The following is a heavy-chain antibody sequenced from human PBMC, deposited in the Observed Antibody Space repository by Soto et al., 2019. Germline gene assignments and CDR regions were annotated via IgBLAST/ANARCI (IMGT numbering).Heavy chain of an antibody. CDR2: INHSGST. V-gene: IGHV4-34*01. CDR1: GGSFSGYY. D-gene: IGHD4-17*01. Sequence: SETLSLTCAVYGGSFSGYYWTWIRQPPGTGLEWIGEINHSGSTNYNPSLKSRVTISVDTSKNQFSLKLTSVAVADTAIYYCTRHKSSDYVQGYFQYWSQGTLVTVSS. CDR3: TRHKSSDYVQGYFQY. J-gene: IGHJ1*01.